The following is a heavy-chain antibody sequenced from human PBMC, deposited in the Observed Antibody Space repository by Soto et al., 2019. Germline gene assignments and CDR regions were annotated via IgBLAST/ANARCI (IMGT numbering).Heavy chain of an antibody. D-gene: IGHD4-17*01. V-gene: IGHV4-59*08. Sequence: SETLSLTCTVSGGSISSYYWSWIRQPPGKGLEWIGYIYYSGSTNYNPSLKSRVTISVDTSKNQFSLKLSSVTAADTAVYYCARSPYGDYFYFDYWGQGTLVTVSS. CDR2: IYYSGST. CDR1: GGSISSYY. J-gene: IGHJ4*02. CDR3: ARSPYGDYFYFDY.